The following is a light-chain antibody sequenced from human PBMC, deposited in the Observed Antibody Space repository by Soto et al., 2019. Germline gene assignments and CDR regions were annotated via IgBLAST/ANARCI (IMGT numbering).Light chain of an antibody. Sequence: QSALTQPASVSGSPGQSITISCTGTSSDVGGYNYVSWYQQHPGKAPKLMIYEVSNRASGVSNRFSGSKSGNTASLTISGLQAEDEADYYCSSYTSGSTGVFGGGTKVTVL. J-gene: IGLJ3*02. CDR2: EVS. V-gene: IGLV2-14*01. CDR3: SSYTSGSTGV. CDR1: SSDVGGYNY.